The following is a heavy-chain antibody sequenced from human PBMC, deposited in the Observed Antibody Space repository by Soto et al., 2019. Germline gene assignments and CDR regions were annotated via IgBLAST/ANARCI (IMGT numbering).Heavy chain of an antibody. Sequence: GASVKVSCKASGGTFSSYTISWVRQAPGQGLEWMGRIIPILGIANYAQKFQGRVTITADKSTSTAYMELSSLRSEDTAVYYCARDIASTVTTLDAFDIWGQGTMVTVSS. CDR1: GGTFSSYT. CDR2: IIPILGIA. D-gene: IGHD4-17*01. V-gene: IGHV1-69*04. J-gene: IGHJ3*02. CDR3: ARDIASTVTTLDAFDI.